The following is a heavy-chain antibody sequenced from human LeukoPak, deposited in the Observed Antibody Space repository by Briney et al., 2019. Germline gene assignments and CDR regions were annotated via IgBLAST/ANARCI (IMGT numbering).Heavy chain of an antibody. D-gene: IGHD6-6*01. Sequence: GGSLRLSCAASGFTFSSYWMHWVRQAPGKGLAWVSRINSDGSSTSYADSVKGRFTTSRDNAKNTLHLQMNSLRAEDTAVYYCARGLSGYSSSLGYWGQGTLVTVSS. V-gene: IGHV3-74*01. J-gene: IGHJ4*02. CDR3: ARGLSGYSSSLGY. CDR2: INSDGSST. CDR1: GFTFSSYW.